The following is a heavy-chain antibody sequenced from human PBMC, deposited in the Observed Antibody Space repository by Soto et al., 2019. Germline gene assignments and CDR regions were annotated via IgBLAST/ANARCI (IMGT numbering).Heavy chain of an antibody. D-gene: IGHD5-18*01. CDR3: ARGRGISFGYNYFDH. J-gene: IGHJ5*02. CDR2: INPFYGET. V-gene: IGHV1-46*01. Sequence: QVHLVHSGAEVKKPGASVKVSCQASGYTFSSYHMHWVRQAPGQGLEWMGVINPFYGETRYAQKCQGGVIMTRDSSTITVYMELSSLRSEDTAVYYCARGRGISFGYNYFDHRGQGTLVTVSS. CDR1: GYTFSSYH.